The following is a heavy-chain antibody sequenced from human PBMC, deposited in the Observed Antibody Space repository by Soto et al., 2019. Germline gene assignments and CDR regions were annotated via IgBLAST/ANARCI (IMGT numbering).Heavy chain of an antibody. CDR2: IIPIFGTA. CDR1: GGTFSSYA. V-gene: IGHV1-69*13. Sequence: GASVKVSCKASGGTFSSYAISWVRQAPGQGLEWMGGIIPIFGTANYAQKFQGRVTITADESTSTAYMELSSLRSEDTAVYYCARGRGSSSVPYYYYCGMDVWGQGTTVTVSS. D-gene: IGHD6-13*01. CDR3: ARGRGSSSVPYYYYCGMDV. J-gene: IGHJ6*02.